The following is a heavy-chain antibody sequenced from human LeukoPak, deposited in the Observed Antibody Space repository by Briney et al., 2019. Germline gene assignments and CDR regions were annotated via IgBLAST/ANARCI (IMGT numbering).Heavy chain of an antibody. CDR2: IYYSGST. CDR1: GGPISSGDYY. CDR3: ARAKWFGELLVGYFDC. Sequence: SQTLSLTCTVSGGPISSGDYYWSWIRQHPGKGLEWIGYIYYSGSTYYNPSLKSRVTISVDTSKNQFSLKLSSVTAADTAVYYCARAKWFGELLVGYFDCWGQGTLVTVSS. V-gene: IGHV4-31*03. J-gene: IGHJ4*02. D-gene: IGHD3-10*01.